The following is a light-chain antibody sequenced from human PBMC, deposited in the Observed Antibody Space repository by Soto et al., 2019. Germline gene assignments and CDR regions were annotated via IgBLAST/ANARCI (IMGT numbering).Light chain of an antibody. CDR3: QQSYSTPPWT. CDR1: QTISSW. V-gene: IGKV1-5*03. Sequence: IQMTQSPSTLSGSVGDRVTITCRASQTISSWLAWYQQKPGKAPKLLIYKASTLKSGVPSRFSGSGSGTEFTLTISSLQPDDFATYYCQQSYSTPPWTFGQGTKVDIK. CDR2: KAS. J-gene: IGKJ1*01.